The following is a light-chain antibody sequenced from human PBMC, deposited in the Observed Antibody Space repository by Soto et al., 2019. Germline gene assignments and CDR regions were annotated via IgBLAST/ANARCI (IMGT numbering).Light chain of an antibody. J-gene: IGKJ2*01. V-gene: IGKV3-15*01. CDR3: QQCSLWPYT. CDR1: QSVGST. Sequence: EVVMTQSPATLSVSPGERATLSCRASQSVGSTLAWYQQKPGQAPRVLIYGTSTRATGIPARFSGSGSGTEFTLTISSLQSEDFAVYFCQQCSLWPYTFGQGTKLEIK. CDR2: GTS.